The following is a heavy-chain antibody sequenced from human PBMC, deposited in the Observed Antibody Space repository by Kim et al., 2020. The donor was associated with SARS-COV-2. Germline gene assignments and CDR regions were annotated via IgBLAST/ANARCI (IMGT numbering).Heavy chain of an antibody. Sequence: ASVKVSCKASGYTFTKHYVHWVRQAPGQGLEWMGWIHPSSSRTDYAQSFQGRVAMTWDTSTSTLYMEIYSLTSDDTAVYYCARDAGEFDYWGQGTLVTVSS. J-gene: IGHJ4*02. D-gene: IGHD7-27*01. V-gene: IGHV1-2*02. CDR1: GYTFTKHY. CDR2: IHPSSSRT. CDR3: ARDAGEFDY.